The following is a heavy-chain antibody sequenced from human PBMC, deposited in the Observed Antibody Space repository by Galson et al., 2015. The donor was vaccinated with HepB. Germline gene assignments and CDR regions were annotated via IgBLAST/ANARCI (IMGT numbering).Heavy chain of an antibody. V-gene: IGHV3-11*01. CDR3: ATTRLGNGAYWTFEL. J-gene: IGHJ3*01. Sequence: SLRLSCAASGLTLSSYTMSWVRQSPGRGLPWVSYISTNGANTYYTNSVKGRFTVARDNARNTVSLQMSSLTADDGAVYFCATTRLGNGAYWTFELWGQGTLVTVAA. D-gene: IGHD4-17*01. CDR1: GLTLSSYT. CDR2: ISTNGANT.